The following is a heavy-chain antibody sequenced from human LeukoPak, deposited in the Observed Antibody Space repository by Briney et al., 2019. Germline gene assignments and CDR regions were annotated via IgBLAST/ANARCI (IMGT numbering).Heavy chain of an antibody. J-gene: IGHJ5*02. Sequence: GGSLRLSCAASGFTFSSYAMSWVRQAPGKGLEWVSAISGSGGSTYYADSVKGRFTISRDNSKNTLYLQMNSLRAEDTAVYYCAKGAYYYGSRIVGLWVSWGQGTLVTVSS. CDR1: GFTFSSYA. CDR2: ISGSGGST. V-gene: IGHV3-23*01. CDR3: AKGAYYYGSRIVGLWVS. D-gene: IGHD3-10*01.